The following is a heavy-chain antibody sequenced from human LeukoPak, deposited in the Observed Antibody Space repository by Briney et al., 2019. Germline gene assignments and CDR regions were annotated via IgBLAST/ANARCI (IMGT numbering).Heavy chain of an antibody. CDR2: IYYTGST. V-gene: IGHV4-61*08. CDR3: ARVALYESSGHNYFDY. D-gene: IGHD3-22*01. J-gene: IGHJ4*02. Sequence: SETLSLTCTVSGGSFTSGGYYWSWIRQPPGKGLEWMGYIYYTGSTHYNPSLKSRVTISVDKSKNQFSLKLSSVTAADTAVYYCARVALYESSGHNYFDYWGQGTLVTVSS. CDR1: GGSFTSGGYY.